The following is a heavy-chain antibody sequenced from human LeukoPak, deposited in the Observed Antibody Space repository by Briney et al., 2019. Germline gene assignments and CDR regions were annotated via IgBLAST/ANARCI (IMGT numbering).Heavy chain of an antibody. CDR2: ISDTGST. J-gene: IGHJ4*02. Sequence: SETLSHTCTVSGDSISSYYWSWIRQPPGKGLEWIGYISDTGSTDYNPSLKSRVTISVDTSKNQFSLKLRSVTAADTAVYYCARRVSTMTQFDFWGQGTMVTVSS. CDR1: GDSISSYY. D-gene: IGHD2-2*01. CDR3: ARRVSTMTQFDF. V-gene: IGHV4-59*01.